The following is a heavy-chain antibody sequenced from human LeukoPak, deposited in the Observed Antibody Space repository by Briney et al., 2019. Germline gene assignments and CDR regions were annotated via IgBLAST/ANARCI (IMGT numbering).Heavy chain of an antibody. J-gene: IGHJ6*03. CDR3: ARDTEDCSSTSCPYYYYYYMDV. Sequence: SVKVSCKASGGTFSSYAISWVRQAPGQGLEWMGGIIPIFGTANYAQKFQGRVTITADESTSTAYMELSSLRSKDTAVYYCARDTEDCSSTSCPYYYYYYMDVWGKGTTVTVSS. D-gene: IGHD2-2*01. CDR2: IIPIFGTA. V-gene: IGHV1-69*01. CDR1: GGTFSSYA.